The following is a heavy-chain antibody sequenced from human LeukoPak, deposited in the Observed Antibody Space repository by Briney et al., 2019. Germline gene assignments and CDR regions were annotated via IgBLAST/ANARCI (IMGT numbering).Heavy chain of an antibody. CDR2: IWYDGSNQ. V-gene: IGHV3-33*01. CDR3: ARDRLSTYDYFDT. D-gene: IGHD2-21*01. J-gene: IGHJ4*02. CDR1: GFSFSDYG. Sequence: PGGSLRLSCAASGFSFSDYGMHWVRQAPGKGLEWVAVIWYDGSNQYYADSVEGRFTVSRDNSKNTLYLQMDSLRAEDTAVYFCARDRLSTYDYFDTWGQGTLVTVSS.